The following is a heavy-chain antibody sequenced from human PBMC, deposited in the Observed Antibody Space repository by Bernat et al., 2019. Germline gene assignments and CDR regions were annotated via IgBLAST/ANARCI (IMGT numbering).Heavy chain of an antibody. Sequence: EVQLVESGGGLVQPGGSLRLSCAASGFTFSSYDMHWVRQATAKGLEWVSAIGTAGDTYYPGSVKGRFTISRENAKNSLYLQMNSLRAGDTAVYYCARDGASSSSGPKYYYMDVWGKGTTVTVSS. CDR1: GFTFSSYD. CDR2: IGTAGDT. D-gene: IGHD6-6*01. J-gene: IGHJ6*03. CDR3: ARDGASSSSGPKYYYMDV. V-gene: IGHV3-13*01.